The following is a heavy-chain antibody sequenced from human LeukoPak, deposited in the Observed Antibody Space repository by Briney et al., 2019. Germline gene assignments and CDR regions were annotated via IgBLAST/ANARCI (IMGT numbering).Heavy chain of an antibody. J-gene: IGHJ5*02. CDR3: AKVGASDWTSWLDP. Sequence: SQTLSLTCTVSGGSISSGGYFWSWIRQHPGKGLEWIGYIYYSGSTYYNPSLKGRVTISVDTFKNQFSLKLSSVTAADTAVYYCAKVGASDWTSWLDPWGQGTLVTVSS. CDR1: GGSISSGGYF. D-gene: IGHD3/OR15-3a*01. V-gene: IGHV4-31*03. CDR2: IYYSGST.